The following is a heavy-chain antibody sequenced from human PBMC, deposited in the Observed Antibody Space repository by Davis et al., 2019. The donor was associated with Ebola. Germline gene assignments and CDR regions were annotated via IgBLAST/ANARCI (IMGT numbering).Heavy chain of an antibody. CDR1: GFTFSSYA. CDR3: AKARLRSVWFDP. CDR2: ISYDGSNK. V-gene: IGHV3-30-3*01. J-gene: IGHJ5*02. Sequence: GESLKISCAASGFTFSSYAMHWVRQAPGKGLEWVAVISYDGSNKYYADSVKGRFTISRDNSKNTLYLQMNSLRAEDTAVYYCAKARLRSVWFDPWGQGTLVTVSS. D-gene: IGHD4-17*01.